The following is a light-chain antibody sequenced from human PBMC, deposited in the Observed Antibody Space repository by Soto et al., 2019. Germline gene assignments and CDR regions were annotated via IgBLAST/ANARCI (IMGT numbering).Light chain of an antibody. J-gene: IGLJ1*01. CDR1: KLGDKY. CDR2: QDS. V-gene: IGLV3-1*01. Sequence: SYELTQPPSVSVSPGQTASITCSGDKLGDKYACWYQQKPGQSPVLVIYQDSKRPSGIPERFSGSNSGNTATLTISGTQAMDEADYYCCTDAGTYKVFGTGTKLTVL. CDR3: CTDAGTYKV.